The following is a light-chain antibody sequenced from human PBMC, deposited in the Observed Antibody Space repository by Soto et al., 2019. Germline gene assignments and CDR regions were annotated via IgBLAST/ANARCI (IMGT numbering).Light chain of an antibody. CDR3: SSYAGSNNLV. CDR1: SSDVGGYNY. V-gene: IGLV2-8*01. J-gene: IGLJ2*01. Sequence: QSALTQPPSAYGSPGQSVTISCTGTSSDVGGYNYVSWYQQHPGKAPKLMIYEFRKRPSGVPDRFSGSKSGNTASLTVSGLQAEDEADYYCSSYAGSNNLVFGGGTKLTVL. CDR2: EFR.